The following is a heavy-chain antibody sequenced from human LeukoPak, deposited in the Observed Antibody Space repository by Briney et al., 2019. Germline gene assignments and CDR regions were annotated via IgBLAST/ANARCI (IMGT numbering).Heavy chain of an antibody. D-gene: IGHD3-22*01. CDR3: ASEADYYDSSGYQTGFDY. Sequence: ASVRVSCKASGYTFTGNYMHWVRQAPGQGLEWMGWINPNSGGTNYAQKFQGRVTMTRDTSISTAYLELSRLRSDDTAVYYCASEADYYDSSGYQTGFDYWGQGTLVTVSS. CDR2: INPNSGGT. CDR1: GYTFTGNY. V-gene: IGHV1-2*02. J-gene: IGHJ4*02.